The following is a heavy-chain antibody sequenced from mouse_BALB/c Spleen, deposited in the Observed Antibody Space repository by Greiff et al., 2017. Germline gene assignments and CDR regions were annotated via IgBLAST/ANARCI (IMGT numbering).Heavy chain of an antibody. V-gene: IGHV5-17*02. CDR2: ISSGSSTI. D-gene: IGHD2-3*01. CDR1: GFTFSSFG. Sequence: EVQRVESGGGLVQPGGSRKLSCAASGFTFSSFGMHWVRQAPEKGLEWVAYISSGSSTIYYADTVKGRFTISRDNPKNTLFLQMTSLRSEDTAMYYCARRGGGYSYAMDYWGQGTSVTVSS. CDR3: ARRGGGYSYAMDY. J-gene: IGHJ4*01.